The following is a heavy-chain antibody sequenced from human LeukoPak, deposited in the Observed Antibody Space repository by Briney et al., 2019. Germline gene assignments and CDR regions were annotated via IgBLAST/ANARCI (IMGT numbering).Heavy chain of an antibody. D-gene: IGHD3-10*01. J-gene: IGHJ4*02. V-gene: IGHV4-59*08. Sequence: SETLSLTCTVSGGSISSYYWSWIRQPPGKGLEWIGYIYYSGSTNYNPSLKSRVSISVDTSKNQFSLKLSSVTAADTAVYYCARHSYGSGSYPQFDYWGQGTLVTVSS. CDR2: IYYSGST. CDR1: GGSISSYY. CDR3: ARHSYGSGSYPQFDY.